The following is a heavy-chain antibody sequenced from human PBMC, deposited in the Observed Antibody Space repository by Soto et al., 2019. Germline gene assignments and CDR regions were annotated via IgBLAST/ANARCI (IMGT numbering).Heavy chain of an antibody. Sequence: PWGSLRLSCAASGFTFSSYGMHWVRQAPGKGLEWVAVISSDGSNKYYADSVKGRFTISRDNSENTLYLQMSRLRAEDTAVYFCAKGMFSSSPAAAGSFDYWGQGALVTVSS. CDR2: ISSDGSNK. D-gene: IGHD3-10*01. J-gene: IGHJ4*02. CDR3: AKGMFSSSPAAAGSFDY. CDR1: GFTFSSYG. V-gene: IGHV3-30*18.